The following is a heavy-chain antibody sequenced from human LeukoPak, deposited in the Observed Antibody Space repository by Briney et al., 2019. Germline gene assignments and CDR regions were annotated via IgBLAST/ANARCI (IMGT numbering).Heavy chain of an antibody. CDR2: IYYSGST. CDR1: GGSISSYC. Sequence: SETLSLTCTVSGGSISSYCWSWIRQPPGKGLEWIGYIYYSGSTNYNPSLKSRVTISVDTSKNQFSLKLSSVTAADTAVYYCARDANSGYESWGQGTLVTVSS. D-gene: IGHD5-12*01. V-gene: IGHV4-59*01. CDR3: ARDANSGYES. J-gene: IGHJ5*02.